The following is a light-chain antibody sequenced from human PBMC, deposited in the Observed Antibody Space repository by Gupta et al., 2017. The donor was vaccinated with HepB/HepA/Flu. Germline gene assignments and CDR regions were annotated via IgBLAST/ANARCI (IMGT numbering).Light chain of an antibody. V-gene: IGLV1-47*01. Sequence: QSVLTQPPSASGTPGQRVTISCSGSSSNIGGNFVSWYQQLPGTAPKLLISKNNQRPSVVPDRFSGSKSGTSASLAISGLRSEDEADFYCAAWDDSLSGWVFGGGTKLTVL. CDR2: KNN. J-gene: IGLJ3*02. CDR1: SSNIGGNF. CDR3: AAWDDSLSGWV.